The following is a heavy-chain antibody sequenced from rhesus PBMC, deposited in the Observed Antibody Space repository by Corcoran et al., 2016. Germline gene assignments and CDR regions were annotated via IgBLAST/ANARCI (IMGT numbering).Heavy chain of an antibody. Sequence: QVQLVQAGAEVKKPGASVKLSCKASGYTFTSSLKKSVRQAPGQVLEWMGWINPSNGNTGYAQKFQGRVTMTRDTSTSTAYMELNSLRSEDTAVYYCTRRGMNYWGQGVLVTVSS. D-gene: IGHD3-9*01. J-gene: IGHJ4*01. CDR1: GYTFTSSL. V-gene: IGHV1S9*01. CDR2: INPSNGNT. CDR3: TRRGMNY.